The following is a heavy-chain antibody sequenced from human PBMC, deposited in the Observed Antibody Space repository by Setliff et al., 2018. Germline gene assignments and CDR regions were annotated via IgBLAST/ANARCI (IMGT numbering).Heavy chain of an antibody. CDR3: ARAPPSGTSDY. CDR2: ISSSSSTI. D-gene: IGHD1-1*01. CDR1: GYSISSGYI. V-gene: IGHV3-48*04. Sequence: ETLSLTCTVSGYSISSGYIWGWIRQPPGKGLEWVSYISSSSSTIYYADSVKGRFTISRDNAKNSLYLQMNSLRAEDTAVYYCARAPPSGTSDYWGQGTLVTVSS. J-gene: IGHJ4*02.